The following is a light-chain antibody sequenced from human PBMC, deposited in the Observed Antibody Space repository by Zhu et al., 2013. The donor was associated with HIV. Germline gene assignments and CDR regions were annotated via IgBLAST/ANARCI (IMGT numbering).Light chain of an antibody. CDR3: SSYRRCNTMV. CDR2: EVS. J-gene: IGLJ3*02. CDR1: SSDVGGYKY. Sequence: QSALTQPPSASGSPGQSVTISCTGTSSDVGGYKYVSWYQQYPGKAPKLMIYEVSKRPSGVPDRFSGSKSGNTASLTVSGLQAEDEADYYCSSYRRCNTMVFGGGTKVTVL. V-gene: IGLV2-8*01.